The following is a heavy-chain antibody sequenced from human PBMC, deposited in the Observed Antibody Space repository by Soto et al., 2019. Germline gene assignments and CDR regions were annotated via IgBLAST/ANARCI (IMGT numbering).Heavy chain of an antibody. D-gene: IGHD3-10*01. V-gene: IGHV1-8*01. CDR2: MNPNSGNT. J-gene: IGHJ6*02. CDR1: GYTFTSYD. CDR3: ARALLAAIDCYYYYGMDV. Sequence: ASVKVSCKASGYTFTSYDINWVRQATGQGLEWMGWMNPNSGNTGYAQKLQGRVTMTRNTSISTAYMELSSLRSEDTAVYYCARALLAAIDCYYYYGMDVWGQGTTVTVSS.